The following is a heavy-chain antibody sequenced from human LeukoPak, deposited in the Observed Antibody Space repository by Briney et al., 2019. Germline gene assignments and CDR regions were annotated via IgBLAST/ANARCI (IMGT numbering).Heavy chain of an antibody. CDR3: AKAGVQYQLLWGYYYYMDV. D-gene: IGHD2-2*01. J-gene: IGHJ6*03. CDR2: VGSDGSNK. Sequence: PGGSLRLSCAASGFTFSIYGMHWVRQAPGQGLQWVAFVGSDGSNKYYADSVKGRFTISRDNSKNTLYLQMNSLRAEDTAVYYCAKAGVQYQLLWGYYYYMDVWGKGTTVTVSS. V-gene: IGHV3-30*02. CDR1: GFTFSIYG.